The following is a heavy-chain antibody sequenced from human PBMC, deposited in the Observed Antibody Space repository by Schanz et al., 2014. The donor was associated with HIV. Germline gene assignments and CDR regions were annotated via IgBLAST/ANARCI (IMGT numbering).Heavy chain of an antibody. CDR2: ITDEGTT. Sequence: QLQLQESGPGLVKPSETLSLTCNVSGGSIRSTSYYWDWIRQPPGKGLEWIGEITDEGTTDYKSSLKSRVTISVDTSKNQFSLKLRSATDADVAVYYCAGARVLRDLEWPPSYHHYGMHVWGQGTTVTVSS. D-gene: IGHD3-3*01. CDR1: GGSIRSTSYY. V-gene: IGHV4-39*07. J-gene: IGHJ6*02. CDR3: AGARVLRDLEWPPSYHHYGMHV.